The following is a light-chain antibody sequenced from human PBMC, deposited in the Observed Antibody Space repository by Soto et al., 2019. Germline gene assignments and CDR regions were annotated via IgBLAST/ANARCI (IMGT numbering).Light chain of an antibody. CDR3: QQYAKYPWT. CDR1: QSIRAG. CDR2: EAS. V-gene: IGKV1-5*03. Sequence: DIQMTQSPSTLSASVGDRVTITCRASQSIRAGLAWYQQKPGKAPKFLIYEASSLERGVPSRFSGSGSGTEFTLTISSLQADDFATYYCQQYAKYPWTFGQGTKVEV. J-gene: IGKJ1*01.